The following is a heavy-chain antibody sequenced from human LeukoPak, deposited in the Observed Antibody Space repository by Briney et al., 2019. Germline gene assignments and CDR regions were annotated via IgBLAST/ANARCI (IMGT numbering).Heavy chain of an antibody. CDR2: ISGSGVGT. CDR3: ASVAAEAFDI. Sequence: GGSLRLSCAASGFTFSSHAMSWVRQAPGKGLEWVSAISGSGVGTYYADSVKGRFTISRDNSKNTLYLQMNSLRAEDTAVYYCASVAAEAFDIWGQGTMVTVSS. D-gene: IGHD6-13*01. V-gene: IGHV3-23*01. CDR1: GFTFSSHA. J-gene: IGHJ3*02.